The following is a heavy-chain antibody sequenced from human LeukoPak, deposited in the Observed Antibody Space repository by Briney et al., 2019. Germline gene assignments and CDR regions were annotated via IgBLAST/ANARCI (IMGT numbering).Heavy chain of an antibody. CDR3: ARDESTSILWW. D-gene: IGHD2-21*01. CDR2: INPSGGST. J-gene: IGHJ1*01. CDR1: GYTFINYY. Sequence: ASVKVSCKASGYTFINYYMHWVRQAPGQGLEWMGIINPSGGSTSYAQKFQGRVTMTRDTTTSTVYMELSSLRSEDTAVYYCARDESTSILWWWGQGTLVTVSS. V-gene: IGHV1-46*01.